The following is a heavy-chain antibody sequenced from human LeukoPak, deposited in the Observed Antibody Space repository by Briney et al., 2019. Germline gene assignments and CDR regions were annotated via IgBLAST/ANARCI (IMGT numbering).Heavy chain of an antibody. CDR2: INSDGSST. V-gene: IGHV3-74*01. J-gene: IGHJ4*02. Sequence: PGGSLRLSCAASGFTFSSYWMHWVRQAPGKGLVWVSRINSDGSSTSYADSVEGRFTISRDNAKNTLYLQMNSLRAEDTAVYYCARVLDFWSGYYTGVNNFDYWGQGTLVTVSS. CDR3: ARVLDFWSGYYTGVNNFDY. CDR1: GFTFSSYW. D-gene: IGHD3-3*01.